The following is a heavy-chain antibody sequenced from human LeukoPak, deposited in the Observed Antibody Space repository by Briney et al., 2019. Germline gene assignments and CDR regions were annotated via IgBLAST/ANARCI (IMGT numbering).Heavy chain of an antibody. CDR2: IKQDGSEK. CDR3: ARDQSYDILTGYYLNYYYYYYMDV. CDR1: GFTFISYW. J-gene: IGHJ6*03. Sequence: PGGALRLSCAASGFTFISYWMSWVRQAPGKGLEWVANIKQDGSEKYHVDSVKGRFTISRDNAKNSLYLQMNSLRAEDTAVYYCARDQSYDILTGYYLNYYYYYYMDVWGKGTTVTVSS. D-gene: IGHD3-9*01. V-gene: IGHV3-7*01.